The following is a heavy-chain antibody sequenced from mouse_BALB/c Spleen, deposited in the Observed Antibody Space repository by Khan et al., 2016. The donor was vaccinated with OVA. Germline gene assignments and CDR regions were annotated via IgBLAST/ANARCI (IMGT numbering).Heavy chain of an antibody. Sequence: EVELVESGGGLVQPGGSLKLSCAASGFTFSSYGMSWVRQTPDKRLELVATINRTGGSTYYPDSVKGRFTISRDNAKNTLYLQMSSLKSEDTAMYYCARMARTINWGQGTTLTVSS. CDR3: ARMARTIN. J-gene: IGHJ2*01. V-gene: IGHV5-6-3*01. CDR2: INRTGGST. CDR1: GFTFSSYG.